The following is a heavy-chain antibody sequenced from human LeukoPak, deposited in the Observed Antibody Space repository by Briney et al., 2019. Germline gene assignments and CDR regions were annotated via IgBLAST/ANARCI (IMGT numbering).Heavy chain of an antibody. CDR2: IYWDDDE. V-gene: IGHV2-5*02. CDR3: ALIASTVALRDYYFDY. D-gene: IGHD6-19*01. Sequence: SGPKLVKPTQTLTLTCTVSGFSLTTSGVGVGWIRQPPGKALEWLALIYWDDDETYRPSLKSRLTITKDTSKNKVVLTMTNMYPVNTATYYCALIASTVALRDYYFDYWGQGTLVTVSS. CDR1: GFSLTTSGVG. J-gene: IGHJ4*02.